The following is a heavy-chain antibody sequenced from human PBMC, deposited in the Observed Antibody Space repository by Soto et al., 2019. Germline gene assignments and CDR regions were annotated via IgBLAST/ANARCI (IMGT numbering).Heavy chain of an antibody. CDR2: IYSGGRT. J-gene: IGHJ5*02. Sequence: EVQLVESGGGLVQPGGSLRLSCAASGFSVTYTYMSWVRQAPGKGLEWVSVIYSGGRTFYADSVRGRFTISRDESNNTHYLQMHRLRAEDTAVYFCARSDCSSGSCPNGFDPWGQGTLVTVSS. CDR1: GFSVTYTY. CDR3: ARSDCSSGSCPNGFDP. V-gene: IGHV3-66*01. D-gene: IGHD2-15*01.